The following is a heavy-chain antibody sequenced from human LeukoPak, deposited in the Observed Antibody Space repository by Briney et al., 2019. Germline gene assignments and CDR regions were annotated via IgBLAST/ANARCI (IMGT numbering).Heavy chain of an antibody. V-gene: IGHV4-39*01. Sequence: SETLCLTCAVSGGSLSSSTNYWGWIRRPPGKGLEWIGSVYYSGSTYYNPSLKSRVTVSVDTSKNQFSLNLSSVTAADTAVYYCVRGSTLRHYQYWGQGTLVTVSS. CDR2: VYYSGST. CDR3: VRGSTLRHYQY. CDR1: GGSLSSSTNY. D-gene: IGHD3-16*01. J-gene: IGHJ4*02.